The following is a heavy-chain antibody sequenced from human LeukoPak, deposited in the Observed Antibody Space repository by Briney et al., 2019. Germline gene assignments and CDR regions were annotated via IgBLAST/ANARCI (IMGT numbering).Heavy chain of an antibody. Sequence: SETLSLTCTVSGGSISSYYWSWIRQPPGKGLEWIGYIHYSGSTNNNPSLKSRVTISVDTSKNQFSLKLSSVTAADTAVYYCARVSGYDWESFYDYWGQGTLVTVSS. D-gene: IGHD5-12*01. V-gene: IGHV4-59*01. CDR1: GGSISSYY. CDR3: ARVSGYDWESFYDY. CDR2: IHYSGST. J-gene: IGHJ4*02.